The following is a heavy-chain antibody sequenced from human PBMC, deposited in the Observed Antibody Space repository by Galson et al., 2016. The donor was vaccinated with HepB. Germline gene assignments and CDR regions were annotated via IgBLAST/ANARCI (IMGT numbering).Heavy chain of an antibody. D-gene: IGHD3-16*02. CDR2: IYSGGST. J-gene: IGHJ4*02. Sequence: SLRLSCAVSGFAVRSNFMAWVRQAPGKGLEWVSLIYSGGSTYYADSVRGRFTISRDISKNTLFLEMLNLRAEDTAVYYCARVQTFYDYTWGNSRPRYFDYWGQGTLVTVSS. CDR3: ARVQTFYDYTWGNSRPRYFDY. V-gene: IGHV3-53*01. CDR1: GFAVRSNF.